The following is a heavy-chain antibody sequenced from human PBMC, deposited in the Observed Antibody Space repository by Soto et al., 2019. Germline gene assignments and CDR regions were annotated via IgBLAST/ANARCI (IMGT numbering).Heavy chain of an antibody. V-gene: IGHV1-69*13. CDR2: ILPIFGSP. CDR3: VFGDCTSSSCSYYFYGLDV. CDR1: GGNFRRYA. Sequence: ASVKVSCKASGGNFRRYAISWVRQAPGQGLEWMGGILPIFGSPSHAQKFRDRVTITADESTSTAYLELTSLTSEDTAIYYCVFGDCTSSSCSYYFYGLDVWGQGTTVTVSS. J-gene: IGHJ6*02. D-gene: IGHD2-2*01.